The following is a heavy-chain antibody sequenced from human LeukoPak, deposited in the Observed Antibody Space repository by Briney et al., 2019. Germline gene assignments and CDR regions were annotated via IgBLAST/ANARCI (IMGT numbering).Heavy chain of an antibody. CDR2: INHSGST. CDR3: ARDRNIVVVTAFDY. CDR1: GGSFSGYY. J-gene: IGHJ4*02. Sequence: PSETLSLTCAVYGGSFSGYYWSWIRQPPGKGLEWIGEINHSGSTYYNPSLKSRVTISVDTSKNQFSLKLSSVTAADTAVYYCARDRNIVVVTAFDYWGQGTLVTVSS. D-gene: IGHD2-21*02. V-gene: IGHV4-34*01.